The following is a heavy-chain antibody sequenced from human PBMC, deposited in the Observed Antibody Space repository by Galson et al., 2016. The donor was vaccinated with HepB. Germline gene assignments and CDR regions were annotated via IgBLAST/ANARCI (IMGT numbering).Heavy chain of an antibody. Sequence: SLRLSCAASGFTFSRYWMTWVRQAPGKGLEWVANINQDGSEKYYVDSVKGRCTISRDNAKNTLYLQMNSLRAEDTAVYYCARDQENQTFGVLTSFWGQGTLVTLSS. CDR2: INQDGSEK. V-gene: IGHV3-7*03. CDR1: GFTFSRYW. D-gene: IGHD3-3*01. CDR3: ARDQENQTFGVLTSF. J-gene: IGHJ4*02.